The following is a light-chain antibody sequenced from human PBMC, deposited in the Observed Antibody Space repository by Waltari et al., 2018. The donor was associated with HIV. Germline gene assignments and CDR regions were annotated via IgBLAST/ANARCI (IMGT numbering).Light chain of an antibody. CDR3: QQYGGSPT. CDR2: GAS. Sequence: EIVLTQSPATLSLSPGARATLSCRASQTISDDYVAWYQQKPGQPPRLLIYGASNRATGIPDRFSGRGSGTDFTLTISRLETEDFALFYCQQYGGSPTFGQGTKV. J-gene: IGKJ1*01. V-gene: IGKV3-20*01. CDR1: QTISDDY.